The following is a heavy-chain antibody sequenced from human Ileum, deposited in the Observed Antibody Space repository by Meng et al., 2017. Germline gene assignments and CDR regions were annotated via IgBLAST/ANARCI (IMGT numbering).Heavy chain of an antibody. CDR3: AREGAYNGGDY. J-gene: IGHJ4*02. CDR1: GYTFTTYG. V-gene: IGHV1-18*01. Sequence: QVQLVQSGAEVKKPGASVKVSCKASGYTFTTYGISLVRQAPGQGLEWMGWMNTDKGNTNYAQKFQGRVTMTRDTSTSTAYMELRSLRSDDTAVYYCAREGAYNGGDYWGQGTLVTVSS. CDR2: MNTDKGNT. D-gene: IGHD1-1*01.